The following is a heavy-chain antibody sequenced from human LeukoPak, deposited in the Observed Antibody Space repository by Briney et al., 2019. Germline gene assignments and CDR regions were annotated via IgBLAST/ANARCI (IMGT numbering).Heavy chain of an antibody. CDR3: ARVGIAAPGYYGMDV. J-gene: IGHJ6*02. Sequence: PGGSLRLSCAVSGFTFNSYDMHWVRQAPGKGLEWVAVIFYDGSNKYCADSVKGRFTISRDNSKNTLYLQMNSLRADDTALYYCARVGIAAPGYYGMDVWGQGTTVTVSS. CDR1: GFTFNSYD. V-gene: IGHV3-33*08. CDR2: IFYDGSNK. D-gene: IGHD6-13*01.